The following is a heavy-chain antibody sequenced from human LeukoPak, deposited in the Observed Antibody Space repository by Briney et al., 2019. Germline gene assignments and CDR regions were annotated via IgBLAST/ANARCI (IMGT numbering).Heavy chain of an antibody. CDR2: INSDGSST. V-gene: IGHV3-74*01. Sequence: GGSLRLSCAASGFTFSNYWLHWVRQAPGKGLVWVSRINSDGSSTTYADSVKGRFTISRDNAKNTLYLQMNSLRAEDTAVYNCAKQGCSGGSCYFDYWGQGTLVTVSS. D-gene: IGHD2-15*01. CDR1: GFTFSNYW. J-gene: IGHJ4*02. CDR3: AKQGCSGGSCYFDY.